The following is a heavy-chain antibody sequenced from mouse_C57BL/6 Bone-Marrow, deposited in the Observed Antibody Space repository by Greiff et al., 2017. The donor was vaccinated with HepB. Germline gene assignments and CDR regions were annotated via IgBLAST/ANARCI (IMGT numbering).Heavy chain of an antibody. Sequence: QVQLQQSGAELARPGASVKLSWKASGYTFTSDGRSWVKQRTGQGLGGRGEMYPRSGNTYYNEKFKGKATLTADKSSSTAYMKLRSLTSEDSAVYFCARPLLYAMDYWGQGTSVTVSS. CDR3: ARPLLYAMDY. CDR2: MYPRSGNT. V-gene: IGHV1-81*01. D-gene: IGHD6-1*01. J-gene: IGHJ4*01. CDR1: GYTFTSDG.